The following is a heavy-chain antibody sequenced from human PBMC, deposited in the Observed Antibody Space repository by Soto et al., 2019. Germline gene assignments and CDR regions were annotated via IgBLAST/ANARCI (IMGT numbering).Heavy chain of an antibody. V-gene: IGHV4-61*01. D-gene: IGHD1-20*01. J-gene: IGHJ4*02. CDR1: GDSVSSGSYF. CDR2: IYYSGST. Sequence: QVQLQESGPGLVKPSETLSLTCTVSGDSVSSGSYFWSWIRQPPGKGLEWIGYIYYSGSTNYSPSLKSRVTISVHTSKNQFALKLGSVTAADTAVYYCAREGGNWNFDYWGQGTLVTVSS. CDR3: AREGGNWNFDY.